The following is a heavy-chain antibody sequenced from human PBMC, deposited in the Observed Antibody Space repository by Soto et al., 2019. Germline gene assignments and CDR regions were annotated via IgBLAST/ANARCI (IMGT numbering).Heavy chain of an antibody. D-gene: IGHD4-17*01. J-gene: IGHJ4*02. CDR2: ISSRSSYI. Sequence: EVQLVESGGGLVQPGGSLRLSCAVSGFTFSSYSMNWVRQAPGKGLEWVSSISSRSSYIYYADSVKGRFTISRDNAKNSLYLQMNSLRAEDTAVYSCARGSPNDYDFDYWGQGTLVTVSS. CDR1: GFTFSSYS. V-gene: IGHV3-21*01. CDR3: ARGSPNDYDFDY.